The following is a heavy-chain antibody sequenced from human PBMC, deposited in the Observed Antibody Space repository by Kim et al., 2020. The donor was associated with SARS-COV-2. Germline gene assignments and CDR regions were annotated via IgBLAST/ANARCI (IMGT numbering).Heavy chain of an antibody. CDR1: RYTFTSYG. D-gene: IGHD3-10*01. Sequence: ASVKVSCKASRYTFTSYGISWVRQAPGQGLEWMGWISAYNGNTNYAQKLQGRVTMTTDTSTSTAYMELRSLRSDDTAVYYCARGRPITMDGLFDYWGQGTPVTVSS. V-gene: IGHV1-18*01. J-gene: IGHJ4*02. CDR2: ISAYNGNT. CDR3: ARGRPITMDGLFDY.